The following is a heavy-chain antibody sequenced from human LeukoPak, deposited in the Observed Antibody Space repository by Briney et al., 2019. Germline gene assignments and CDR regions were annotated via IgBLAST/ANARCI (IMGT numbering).Heavy chain of an antibody. CDR1: GGSFSGYY. D-gene: IGHD4-17*01. J-gene: IGHJ4*02. Sequence: ETLSLTCAVYGGSFSGYYWNWVRQAPGKGLEWVANIKQDGSEKYYVDSVKGRFTISRDNAKNSLYLQMNSLRAEDTAVYYCARGPTDNYGDYNFDYWGQGTLVTVSS. CDR3: ARGPTDNYGDYNFDY. V-gene: IGHV3-7*01. CDR2: IKQDGSEK.